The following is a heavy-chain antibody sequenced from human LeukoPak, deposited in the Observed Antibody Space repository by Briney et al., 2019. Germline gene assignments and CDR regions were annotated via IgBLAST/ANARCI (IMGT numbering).Heavy chain of an antibody. CDR2: INPDGNSS. J-gene: IGHJ6*02. Sequence: GGSLRLSCAASGFTLRTYWMPWVRQVPGKGPLWVARINPDGNSSSYADSVKGRFTISRDNAKNTLYLQMNSLRVEDTAVYYCIRDSFDWTYYYGMDIWGQGTTVIVSS. CDR3: IRDSFDWTYYYGMDI. CDR1: GFTLRTYW. D-gene: IGHD3-9*01. V-gene: IGHV3-74*01.